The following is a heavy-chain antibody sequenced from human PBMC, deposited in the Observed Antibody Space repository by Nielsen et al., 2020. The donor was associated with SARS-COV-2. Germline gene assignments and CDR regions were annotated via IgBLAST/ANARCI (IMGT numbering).Heavy chain of an antibody. V-gene: IGHV3-21*01. CDR2: ISSSSSYI. Sequence: VRQAPGKGLEWVSSISSSSSYIYYADSVKGRFTISRDNAKNSLYLQMNSLRAEDTAVYYCARILGYCSGGSCYSDYWGQGTLVTVSS. J-gene: IGHJ4*02. CDR3: ARILGYCSGGSCYSDY. D-gene: IGHD2-15*01.